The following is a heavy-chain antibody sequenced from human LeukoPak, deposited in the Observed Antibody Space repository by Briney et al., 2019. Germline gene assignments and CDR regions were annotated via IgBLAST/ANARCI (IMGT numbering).Heavy chain of an antibody. CDR2: IYTSGST. CDR3: VRGRYDSSGYFALDI. Sequence: SETLSLTCTVSGGSISSYYWSWIRQPAGKGLGWIGRIYTSGSTDYNPSLKSRVTMSVDTSKNQFSLKLSSVTAADTAVYYCVRGRYDSSGYFALDIWGQGTMVTVSS. CDR1: GGSISSYY. V-gene: IGHV4-4*07. J-gene: IGHJ3*02. D-gene: IGHD3-22*01.